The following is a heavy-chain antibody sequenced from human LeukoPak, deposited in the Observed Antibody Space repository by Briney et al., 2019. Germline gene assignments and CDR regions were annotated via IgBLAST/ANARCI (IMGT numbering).Heavy chain of an antibody. V-gene: IGHV4-59*08. Sequence: PSETLSLTCTVSGGSISSYYWSWIRQPPGEGLEGIGYIYYSGSTNYNPSLKSRVTISVDTSKNQSSLKLSSVTAADTAVYYCARRGGAAAGVFDYWGQGTLVTVSS. J-gene: IGHJ4*02. CDR2: IYYSGST. D-gene: IGHD6-13*01. CDR1: GGSISSYY. CDR3: ARRGGAAAGVFDY.